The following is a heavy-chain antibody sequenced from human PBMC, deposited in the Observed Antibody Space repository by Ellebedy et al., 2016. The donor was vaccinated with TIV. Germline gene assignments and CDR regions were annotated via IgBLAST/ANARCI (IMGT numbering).Heavy chain of an antibody. J-gene: IGHJ5*02. D-gene: IGHD3-16*01. Sequence: GESLKISXAASGFTFSSYGMHWVRQAPGKGLEWVAVIWYDGSNKYYADSVKGRFTISRDNSKNTLYLQMNSLRAEDTAVYYCARDWGNGRRGWFDPWGQGTLVTVSS. CDR2: IWYDGSNK. CDR1: GFTFSSYG. V-gene: IGHV3-33*01. CDR3: ARDWGNGRRGWFDP.